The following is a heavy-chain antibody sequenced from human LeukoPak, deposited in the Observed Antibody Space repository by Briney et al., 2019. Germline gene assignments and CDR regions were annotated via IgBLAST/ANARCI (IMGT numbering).Heavy chain of an antibody. CDR1: GYRCTSYW. D-gene: IGHD2-15*01. V-gene: IGHV5-51*01. CDR2: IYPGDSDT. J-gene: IGHJ5*02. Sequence: VASLKMSCKGSGYRCTSYWIGWVRQMPGKGVDWMGIIYPGDSDTRYSASFQGQVTLSADKSISTAYLEWSSLKASDTAMYYCARLLGRVDNWFDPWGQGTLVTVSS. CDR3: ARLLGRVDNWFDP.